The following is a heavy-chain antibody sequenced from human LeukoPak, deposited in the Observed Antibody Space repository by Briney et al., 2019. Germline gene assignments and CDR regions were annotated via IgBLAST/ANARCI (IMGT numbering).Heavy chain of an antibody. V-gene: IGHV4-4*09. D-gene: IGHD3-16*02. CDR2: VYSRWSS. CDR3: ASQNLGQLSFFDN. Sequence: SETLSLTCSVSGASLSSYFWAWIRQPPGKRLEWIGYVYSRWSSDYNPSFKSRVSMSVDTSKSQVSLKLTSVSAADTAVYYCASQNLGQLSFFDNWGQGTQVTVSS. J-gene: IGHJ4*02. CDR1: GASLSSYF.